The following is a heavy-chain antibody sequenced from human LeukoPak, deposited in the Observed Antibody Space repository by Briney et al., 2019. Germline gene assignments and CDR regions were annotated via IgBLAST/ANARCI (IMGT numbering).Heavy chain of an antibody. CDR1: GFTVSSNY. Sequence: GGSLRLSCAASGFTVSSNYMNWVRQAPGKGLEWVSVIYSGGSTYYADSVKGRFTISRDNSKNTQYVQMNSLRAEDTAVYYCARSSRDVDAFDIWGQGTMVTVSS. CDR3: ARSSRDVDAFDI. CDR2: IYSGGST. V-gene: IGHV3-66*02. D-gene: IGHD5-24*01. J-gene: IGHJ3*02.